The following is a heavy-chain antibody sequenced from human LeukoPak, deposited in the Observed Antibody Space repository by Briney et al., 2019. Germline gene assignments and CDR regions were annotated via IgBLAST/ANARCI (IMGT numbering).Heavy chain of an antibody. D-gene: IGHD2-15*01. CDR3: ARQLGYCSDGNCYFDQ. CDR2: ISSSGGST. CDR1: GFTFTTYA. Sequence: GGSLRLSCTASGFTFTTYAMSWVRQAPGKGLGWPSAISSSGGSTFYEESVKGRFTISRDSSKNTLSLQMNTLRAEDTAVYYCARQLGYCSDGNCYFDQWGQGTLVTVSS. J-gene: IGHJ4*02. V-gene: IGHV3-23*01.